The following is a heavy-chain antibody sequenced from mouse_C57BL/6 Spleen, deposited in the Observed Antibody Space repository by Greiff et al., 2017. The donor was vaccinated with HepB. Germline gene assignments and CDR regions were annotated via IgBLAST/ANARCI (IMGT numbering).Heavy chain of an antibody. CDR1: GFNFKNTY. CDR3: AIYYDYNAWFAY. D-gene: IGHD2-4*01. J-gene: IGHJ3*01. V-gene: IGHV14-3*01. CDR2: IDPANGNT. Sequence: VQLQQSVAELVRPGASVKLSCTASGFNFKNTYMHWVKQRPEQGLEWIGRIDPANGNTNYAPKFQGKATITADTSSNTAYLQLSSLTSEDTAIYYCAIYYDYNAWFAYWGQGTLVTVSA.